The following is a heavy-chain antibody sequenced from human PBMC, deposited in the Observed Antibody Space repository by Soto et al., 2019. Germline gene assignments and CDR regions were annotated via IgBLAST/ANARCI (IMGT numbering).Heavy chain of an antibody. CDR3: ARPNIAVAPTGGFDY. Sequence: GGSLRLSCAASGFTFSSYGMHWVRQAPGKGLEWVAVIWYDGSNKYYADSVKGRFTISRDNSKNTLYLQMNSLRAEDTAVYYCARPNIAVAPTGGFDYWGQGTLVTVSS. CDR1: GFTFSSYG. D-gene: IGHD6-19*01. CDR2: IWYDGSNK. J-gene: IGHJ4*02. V-gene: IGHV3-33*01.